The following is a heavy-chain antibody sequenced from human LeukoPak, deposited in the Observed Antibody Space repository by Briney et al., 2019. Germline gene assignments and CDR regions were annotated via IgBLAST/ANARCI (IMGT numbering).Heavy chain of an antibody. CDR3: TKDRYCPSTNCPVDY. D-gene: IGHD2-2*01. V-gene: IGHV3-9*01. CDR2: INRNSDKV. CDR1: GFTFDEYA. Sequence: PGRSPRLSCAGYGFTFDEYALHWVRQAPGKGLEWVSGINRNSDKVGYADSVKGRFTISRDNARNFLYLQMNSLRLEDTAMYYCTKDRYCPSTNCPVDYWGQGTLVTVSS. J-gene: IGHJ4*02.